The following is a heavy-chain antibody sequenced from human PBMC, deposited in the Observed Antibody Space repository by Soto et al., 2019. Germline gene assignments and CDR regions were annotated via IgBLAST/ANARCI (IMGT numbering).Heavy chain of an antibody. J-gene: IGHJ4*02. V-gene: IGHV2-5*02. CDR3: AHRPRGYAYYFGY. D-gene: IGHD5-12*01. CDR1: GFSLSTRGVA. CDR2: IYWDADK. Sequence: QITLKESGPTLVKPTQTLTLTCTFSGFSLSTRGVAVGWFRQPPGKALEWLALIYWDADKWYSPSLKSRLTITVDTSKNQVVLTMTSMDPVYTAIYYCAHRPRGYAYYFGYWGKGTLVTVSS.